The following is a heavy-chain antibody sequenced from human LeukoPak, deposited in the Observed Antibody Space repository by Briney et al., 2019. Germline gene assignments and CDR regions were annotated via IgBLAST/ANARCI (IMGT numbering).Heavy chain of an antibody. Sequence: ASVKVSCEASGGTFSSYAISWVRQAPGQGLEWMGGIIPIFDTPNYAQKFQGRVTIIADKSTSTAYMELSSLRSEDTAMYYCARGQYSSGWYGGYYYYYYMDVWGKGTTVTVSS. CDR1: GGTFSSYA. D-gene: IGHD6-19*01. CDR2: IIPIFDTP. V-gene: IGHV1-69*06. CDR3: ARGQYSSGWYGGYYYYYYMDV. J-gene: IGHJ6*03.